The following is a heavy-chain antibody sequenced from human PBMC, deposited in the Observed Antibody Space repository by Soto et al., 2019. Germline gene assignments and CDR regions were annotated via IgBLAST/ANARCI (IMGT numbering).Heavy chain of an antibody. V-gene: IGHV4-59*08. Sequence: SETLSLTCTVSGGSISSYYWSWIRQPPGKGLEWIGCIYYSGSTNYNPSLKSRVTISVDTSKNQFSLKLSSVTAADTAVYYCARHPSQWLRAFDIWGQGTMVTVSS. J-gene: IGHJ3*02. CDR2: IYYSGST. CDR3: ARHPSQWLRAFDI. CDR1: GGSISSYY. D-gene: IGHD6-19*01.